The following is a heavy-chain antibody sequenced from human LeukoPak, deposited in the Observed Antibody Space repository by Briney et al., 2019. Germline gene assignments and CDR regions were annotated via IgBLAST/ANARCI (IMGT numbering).Heavy chain of an antibody. J-gene: IGHJ4*02. CDR1: KFTFSHYG. V-gene: IGHV3-30*18. D-gene: IGHD5-18*01. CDR2: ISSDGSIK. Sequence: GGSLRLSCTASKFTFSHYGMQWVRQAPGKGLEWVAVISSDGSIKVYADSVKDRFTLSRDNSINTVDLQMNSLRAEDTAVYYCAKDRGIGYSYGYADYWGQGTPVTVSS. CDR3: AKDRGIGYSYGYADY.